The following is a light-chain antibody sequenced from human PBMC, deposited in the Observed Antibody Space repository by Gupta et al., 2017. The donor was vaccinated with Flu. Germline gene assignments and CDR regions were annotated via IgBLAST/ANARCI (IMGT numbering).Light chain of an antibody. Sequence: RVTISCTGSSSDVGSNNVIWYQQHPGTAPNLLIYSNNTRRSGVPDRFSGSKSGTTASLAISGLRAEDEADYYCAAWDDSRNASVFGGGTKLTVL. J-gene: IGLJ2*01. CDR2: SNN. CDR3: AAWDDSRNASV. CDR1: SSDVGSNN. V-gene: IGLV1-44*01.